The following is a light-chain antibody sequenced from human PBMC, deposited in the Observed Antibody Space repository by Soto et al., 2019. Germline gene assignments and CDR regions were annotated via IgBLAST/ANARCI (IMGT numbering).Light chain of an antibody. V-gene: IGKV1-33*01. J-gene: IGKJ4*01. CDR2: GAS. Sequence: IRLTQSPTSLIASAGDRVTITCQASQYIGNYLNWYQQKSGEAPRLLITGASNLEPGVPARFSGSGSGADFTFILSDLQPEDVATYFCQQYDNIILPFGGGTKV. CDR3: QQYDNIILP. CDR1: QYIGNY.